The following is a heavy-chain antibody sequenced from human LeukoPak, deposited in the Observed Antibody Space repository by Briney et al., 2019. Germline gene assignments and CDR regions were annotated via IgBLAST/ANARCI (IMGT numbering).Heavy chain of an antibody. CDR1: GFTFSSYW. J-gene: IGHJ4*02. V-gene: IGHV3-7*01. Sequence: HPGGSLRLSCAASGFTFSSYWMSWVRQAPGKGLEWVANIKQDGSEKYYVDSVKGRFTISRDNAKNSLYLQMNSLRAEDTAVYYCASIQYYYDSSGKPYYFDYWGQGTLVTVSS. CDR3: ASIQYYYDSSGKPYYFDY. CDR2: IKQDGSEK. D-gene: IGHD3-22*01.